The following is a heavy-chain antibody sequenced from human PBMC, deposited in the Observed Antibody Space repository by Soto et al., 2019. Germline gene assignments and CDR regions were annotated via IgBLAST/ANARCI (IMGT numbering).Heavy chain of an antibody. CDR1: GFTFSSYA. J-gene: IGHJ6*02. CDR3: ARDGVGLERRVDYYYYYGMDV. CDR2: ISYDGSNK. D-gene: IGHD1-1*01. V-gene: IGHV3-30-3*01. Sequence: GGSLRLSCAASGFTFSSYAMHWVRQAPGKGLEWVAVISYDGSNKYYADSVKGRFTISRDNSKNTLYLQMNSLRAEDTAVYYCARDGVGLERRVDYYYYYGMDVWGQGTTVTVSS.